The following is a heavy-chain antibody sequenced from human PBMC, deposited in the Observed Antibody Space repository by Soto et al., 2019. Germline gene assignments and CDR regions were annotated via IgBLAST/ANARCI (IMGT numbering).Heavy chain of an antibody. CDR3: VRDALALFDS. V-gene: IGHV4-61*03. CDR1: DGSVSSGNYY. Sequence: PSETLSLTCSVSDGSVSSGNYYWTWVRQPPGKGLEWIGYISSTGSTLYNPSLKSRLIISFDTSMNHFSMKLTSMTAADTAVYYCVRDALALFDSWGQGTLVTVSS. D-gene: IGHD5-12*01. J-gene: IGHJ4*02. CDR2: ISSTGST.